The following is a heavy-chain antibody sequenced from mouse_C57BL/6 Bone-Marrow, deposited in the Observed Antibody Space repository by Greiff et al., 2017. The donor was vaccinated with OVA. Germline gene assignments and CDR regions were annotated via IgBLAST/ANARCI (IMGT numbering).Heavy chain of an antibody. CDR3: ARRALYYGSSYDWYFDV. J-gene: IGHJ1*03. V-gene: IGHV1-50*01. D-gene: IGHD1-1*01. Sequence: QVQLQQSGAELVKPGASVKLSCKASGYTFTSYWMQWVKQRPGQGLEWIGEIDPSDSYTNYNQKFKGKATLTVDTSSSTAYMQLSSLTSEDSAVYYCARRALYYGSSYDWYFDVWGTGTTVTVSS. CDR2: IDPSDSYT. CDR1: GYTFTSYW.